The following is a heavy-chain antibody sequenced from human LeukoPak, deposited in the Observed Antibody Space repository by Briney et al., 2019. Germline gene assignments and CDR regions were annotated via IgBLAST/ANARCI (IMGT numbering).Heavy chain of an antibody. J-gene: IGHJ5*02. D-gene: IGHD6-6*01. V-gene: IGHV5-51*01. CDR3: ARRRGPFIAARPGWFDP. CDR2: IYPGDPDT. Sequence: GECLKMSCKGSGYSWTSYWIGWVRQMPGKGLEWMGSIYPGDPDTRYSPSFQGQVTISADKSISTAYLQWSSLKASDTAMYYCARRRGPFIAARPGWFDPWGQRSLVAVSS. CDR1: GYSWTSYW.